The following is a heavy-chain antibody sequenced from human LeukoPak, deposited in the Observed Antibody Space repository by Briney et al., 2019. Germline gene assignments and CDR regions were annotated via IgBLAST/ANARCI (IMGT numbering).Heavy chain of an antibody. CDR3: AKGNIVVVPAASYYMDV. CDR1: GFTVSSNY. CDR2: IYSGGST. D-gene: IGHD2-2*01. Sequence: GGSLRLSCAASGFTVSSNYMSWVRQAPGKGLEWVSVIYSGGSTYYADSVKGRFTISRDNSKNTLYLQMNSLRAEDTAVYYCAKGNIVVVPAASYYMDVWGKGTTVTVSS. J-gene: IGHJ6*03. V-gene: IGHV3-53*01.